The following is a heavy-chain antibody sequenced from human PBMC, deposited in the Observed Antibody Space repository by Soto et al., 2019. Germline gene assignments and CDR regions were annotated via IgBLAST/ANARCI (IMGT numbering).Heavy chain of an antibody. V-gene: IGHV4-59*01. J-gene: IGHJ4*02. D-gene: IGHD6-13*01. CDR3: AGLRHYAGRPIDY. CDR2: ISYSGNT. CDR1: GGSIISGY. Sequence: SETLSLTCTVSGGSIISGYWSWIRQPPGKGLEWIGYISYSGNTNYNPSLKSRVTMSVDTPKNQFSLRLSSVTTADTAVYYCAGLRHYAGRPIDYWGQGTLVTVTA.